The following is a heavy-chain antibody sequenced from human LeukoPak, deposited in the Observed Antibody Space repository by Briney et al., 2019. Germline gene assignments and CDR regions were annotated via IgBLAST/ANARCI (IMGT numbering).Heavy chain of an antibody. CDR2: ISSASNTI. Sequence: GGSLRLSCAASGFTFSSYSMNWVRQAPGKGLEWISYISSASNTIYYADSVRGRFTISRDNAKNSVYLQMNSLRAEDTAMYYCARDGWFGNYNWFDPWGQGTLVTVSS. V-gene: IGHV3-48*01. J-gene: IGHJ5*02. D-gene: IGHD3-10*01. CDR1: GFTFSSYS. CDR3: ARDGWFGNYNWFDP.